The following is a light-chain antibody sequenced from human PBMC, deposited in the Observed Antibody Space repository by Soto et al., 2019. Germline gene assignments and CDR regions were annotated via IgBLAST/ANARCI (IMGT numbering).Light chain of an antibody. CDR3: QQNGTWIT. CDR2: SSS. Sequence: EIVLTQSPATLSLSPGERVSLSCGASQWFSGKNLAWYPQKPGQPPRLLIYSSSVSASGVPDRFGGSGSGTDFTLTITRLEPEDFAVYYCQQNGTWITFGQGTRLETK. J-gene: IGKJ5*01. V-gene: IGKV3-20*01. CDR1: QWFSGKN.